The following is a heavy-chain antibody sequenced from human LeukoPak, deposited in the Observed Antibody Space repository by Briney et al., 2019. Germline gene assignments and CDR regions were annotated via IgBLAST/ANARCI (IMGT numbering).Heavy chain of an antibody. D-gene: IGHD5-24*01. CDR1: GYTFTSYN. Sequence: ASVKVSCKASGYTFTSYNLHWVRQAPGQRLEWMGIIKPSGDNTHYAQKFQGRFTMTSDTSTSSVYMELSSLISADTAVYYCARVRDGYNDAYDIWGQGTMVTVTS. J-gene: IGHJ3*02. CDR2: IKPSGDNT. CDR3: ARVRDGYNDAYDI. V-gene: IGHV1-46*01.